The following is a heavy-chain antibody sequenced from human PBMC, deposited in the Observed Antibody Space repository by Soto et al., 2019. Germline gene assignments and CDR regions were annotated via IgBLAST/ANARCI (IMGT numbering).Heavy chain of an antibody. V-gene: IGHV3-30*18. CDR2: ISYDGSNK. Sequence: GGSLRLSCAASGFTFSSYGMHWVRQAPGKGLEWVAVISYDGSNKYYADSVKGRFTISRDNSKNTLYLQMNSLRAEDTAVYYCAKDLFAVTTRVFYYYYGMDVWGQGTTVTVSS. CDR1: GFTFSSYG. CDR3: AKDLFAVTTRVFYYYYGMDV. J-gene: IGHJ6*02. D-gene: IGHD4-4*01.